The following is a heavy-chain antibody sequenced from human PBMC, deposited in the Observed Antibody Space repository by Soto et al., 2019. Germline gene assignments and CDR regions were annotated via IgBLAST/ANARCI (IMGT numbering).Heavy chain of an antibody. CDR2: ISGSGGST. CDR1: GFTFSSYA. CDR3: AKEGNRVGSGSYYAYYYYMDV. J-gene: IGHJ6*03. D-gene: IGHD3-10*01. V-gene: IGHV3-23*01. Sequence: GGSLRLSCAASGFTFSSYAMSWVRQAPGKGLEWVSAISGSGGSTYYADSVKGRFTISRDNSKNTLYLQMNSLRAEDTAVYYCAKEGNRVGSGSYYAYYYYMDVWGKGTTVTVSS.